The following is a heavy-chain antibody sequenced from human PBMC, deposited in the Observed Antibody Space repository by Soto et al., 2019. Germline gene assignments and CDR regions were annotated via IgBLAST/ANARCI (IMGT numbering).Heavy chain of an antibody. CDR1: GYTFTSYG. CDR2: ISAYNGNT. J-gene: IGHJ4*02. D-gene: IGHD3-10*01. V-gene: IGHV1-18*01. Sequence: QVQLVQSGAEVKKPGASVKVSCKASGYTFTSYGISWVRQAPGQGLEWMGWISAYNGNTHYAQKLQGRVTMPTDTXXSTASMELRSLRPDDTAVYYWPSDRSYGSGRHGAYWGQGTLVTVSS. CDR3: PSDRSYGSGRHGAY.